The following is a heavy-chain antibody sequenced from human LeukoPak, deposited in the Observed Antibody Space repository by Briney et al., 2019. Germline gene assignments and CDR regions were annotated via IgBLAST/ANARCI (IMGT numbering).Heavy chain of an antibody. CDR3: ARDRVQREYYYYYYMDV. CDR1: GGSISSYY. D-gene: IGHD3-10*01. Sequence: SETLSLTCTVSGGSISSYYWSWIRQPPGKGLEWIGYIYYSGSTNYNPSLKSRVTISVDTSKNQFSLKLSSVTAADTAVYYCARDRVQREYYYYYYMDVWGKGTTVTVSS. CDR2: IYYSGST. J-gene: IGHJ6*03. V-gene: IGHV4-59*01.